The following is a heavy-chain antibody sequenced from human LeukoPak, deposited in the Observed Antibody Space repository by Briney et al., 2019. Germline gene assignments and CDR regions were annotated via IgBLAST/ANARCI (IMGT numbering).Heavy chain of an antibody. J-gene: IGHJ6*02. CDR3: ARGGGLDV. CDR1: GFTFSSYW. CDR2: INHNGNVN. Sequence: PGGSLRLSCAASGFTFSSYWMNWARQARGRGLEWVGSINHNGNVNYYVDSVKGRFTISRDNAKNSPYLQMSNLRAEDTAVYFCARGGGLDVWGQGATVTVSS. D-gene: IGHD3-16*01. V-gene: IGHV3-7*03.